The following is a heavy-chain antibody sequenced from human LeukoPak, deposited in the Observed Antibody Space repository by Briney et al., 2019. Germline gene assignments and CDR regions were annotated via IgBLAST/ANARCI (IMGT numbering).Heavy chain of an antibody. CDR1: GFTFSSYW. CDR3: ARAKSVGWYTEYFQH. CDR2: IKQDGSEK. D-gene: IGHD2-15*01. Sequence: GGSLGLSCAASGFTFSSYWMSWVRQAPGKGLEWVANIKQDGSEKYYVDSVKGRFSISRDNAKNSLYLQMNSLRAEDTAVYYCARAKSVGWYTEYFQHWGQGTLVTVSS. J-gene: IGHJ1*01. V-gene: IGHV3-7*05.